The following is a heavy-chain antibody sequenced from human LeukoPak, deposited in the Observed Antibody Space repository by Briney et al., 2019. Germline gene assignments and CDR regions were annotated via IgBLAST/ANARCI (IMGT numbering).Heavy chain of an antibody. J-gene: IGHJ4*02. D-gene: IGHD6-19*01. V-gene: IGHV4-59*08. CDR2: IYYGGST. Sequence: SETLSLTCTVSGGSISSYYWSWIRQPPGKGLEWIGYIYYGGSTNYNPSLKSRVTISVDTSKNQFSLKLSSVTAADTAVYYCARSSVAGIDYWGQGTLVTVSS. CDR3: ARSSVAGIDY. CDR1: GGSISSYY.